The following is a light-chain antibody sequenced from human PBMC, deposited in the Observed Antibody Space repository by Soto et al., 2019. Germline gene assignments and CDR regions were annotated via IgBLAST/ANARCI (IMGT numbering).Light chain of an antibody. V-gene: IGLV2-23*02. J-gene: IGLJ1*01. Sequence: QSALTQPASVSGPPGQSITISCTGTSSDVGSYNLVSWYQQQPGKAPKLMIYEVSKRPSGVSNRFSGSKSGNTASLTISGRHAEDEADYHCCSYVGSSSYVFGTGTKVTVL. CDR1: SSDVGSYNL. CDR3: CSYVGSSSYV. CDR2: EVS.